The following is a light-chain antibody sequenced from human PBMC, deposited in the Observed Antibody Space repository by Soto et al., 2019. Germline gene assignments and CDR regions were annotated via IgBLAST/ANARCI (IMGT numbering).Light chain of an antibody. CDR2: GAS. V-gene: IGKV3-20*01. CDR3: QYGTSPTWT. CDR1: QSVSRNY. J-gene: IGKJ1*01. Sequence: EIVLTQSPGTLSLSPGERATLSCRASQSVSRNYLAWYQQKPGQAPRLLIYGASSRATGKTDRFSGSGSGTEFTLTISRLEPEDFAVYYCQYGTSPTWTFGQGPKVDIK.